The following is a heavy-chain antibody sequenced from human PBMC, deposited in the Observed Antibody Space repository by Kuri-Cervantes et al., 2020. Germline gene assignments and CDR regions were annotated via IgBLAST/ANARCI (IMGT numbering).Heavy chain of an antibody. CDR2: ISSSSSYI. Sequence: GESLKISCAASGFTFSKYAMNWVRQAPGKGLEWVSSISSSSSYIYYAESVKGRFTISRDNAKNSLYLQMNSLRAEDTAVYYCARVGVGAQIFDYWGQGTLVTVSS. V-gene: IGHV3-21*03. J-gene: IGHJ4*02. CDR3: ARVGVGAQIFDY. CDR1: GFTFSKYA. D-gene: IGHD1-26*01.